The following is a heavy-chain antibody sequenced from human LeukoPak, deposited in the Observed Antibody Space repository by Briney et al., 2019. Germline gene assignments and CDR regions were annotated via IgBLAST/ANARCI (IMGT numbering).Heavy chain of an antibody. J-gene: IGHJ4*02. V-gene: IGHV4-38-2*01. CDR1: GYSISSGYY. D-gene: IGHD5-18*01. CDR2: IYHSGST. CDR3: ARRSGYSYGYDY. Sequence: SETLSLTCAVSGYSISSGYYWGWIRQPPGKGLEWIGSIYHSGSTYYNPSLKSRVTISVDTSKNQFSPKLSSVTAADTAVYYCARRSGYSYGYDYWGQGTLVTVSS.